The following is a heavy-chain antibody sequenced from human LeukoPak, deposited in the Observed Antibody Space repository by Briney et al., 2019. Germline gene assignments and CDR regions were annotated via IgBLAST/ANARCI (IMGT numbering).Heavy chain of an antibody. Sequence: QTGGSLRLSCAASGFTFSSYSMNWVRQAPGKGLEWVAIVSFDGSDEYYADSVKGRFTISRDNSKNTLYLQMNSLRPEDTAVYYCARVTAASGTAFDYWGQGTLVTVSS. CDR2: VSFDGSDE. J-gene: IGHJ4*02. V-gene: IGHV3-30*03. D-gene: IGHD6-13*01. CDR1: GFTFSSYS. CDR3: ARVTAASGTAFDY.